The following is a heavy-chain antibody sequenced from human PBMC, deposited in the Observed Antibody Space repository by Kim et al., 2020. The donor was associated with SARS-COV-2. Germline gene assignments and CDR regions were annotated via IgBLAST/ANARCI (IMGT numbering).Heavy chain of an antibody. V-gene: IGHV3-30*03. D-gene: IGHD3-3*01. CDR2: ISYDGSNK. CDR3: RGLRFLEWLGFDP. J-gene: IGHJ5*02. CDR1: GFTFSSYG. Sequence: GGSLRLSCAASGFTFSSYGMHWVRQAPGKGLEWVAVISYDGSNKYYADSVKGRFTISRDNSKNTLYLQMNSLRAEDTAVYYCRGLRFLEWLGFDPWGQGTLVTVSS.